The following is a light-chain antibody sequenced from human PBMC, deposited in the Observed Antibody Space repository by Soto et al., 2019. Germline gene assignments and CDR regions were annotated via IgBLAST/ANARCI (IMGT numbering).Light chain of an antibody. V-gene: IGKV3-11*01. CDR2: DAS. Sequence: EIVLTQSPATLSLSPGERATLSCRASQSVSRYLAWYQQKPGQAPRLLIYDASNRATGIPARFSGSGSGTDFTLTISSLEPEDFAFYYGQQRSDWPSTFGGRTKVQIK. CDR3: QQRSDWPST. CDR1: QSVSRY. J-gene: IGKJ4*01.